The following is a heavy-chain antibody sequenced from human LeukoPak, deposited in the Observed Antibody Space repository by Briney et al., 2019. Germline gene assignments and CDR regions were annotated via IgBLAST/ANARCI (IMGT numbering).Heavy chain of an antibody. CDR1: GGSIGSGGYS. CDR3: ASHYDSSGYYDSYFDY. Sequence: SETLSLTCTVSGGSIGSGGYSWSRIRQHPGKGLEWIGYIYYSGSTYYNPSLKSRVTISVDTSKNQFSLKLTSVTAADTAVYYCASHYDSSGYYDSYFDYWGQGTLVTVSS. J-gene: IGHJ4*02. CDR2: IYYSGST. D-gene: IGHD3-22*01. V-gene: IGHV4-31*03.